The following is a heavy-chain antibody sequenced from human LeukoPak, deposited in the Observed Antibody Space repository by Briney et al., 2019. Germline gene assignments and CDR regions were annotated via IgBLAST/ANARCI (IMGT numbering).Heavy chain of an antibody. CDR2: IIPILGIA. CDR1: GGTFSSYA. Sequence: SVKVSCKASGGTFSSYAISWVRQAPGQGLEWMGRIIPILGIANYAQKFQGRVTITADKSTSTAYMELSSLRSEDTAVYYCAVGYSSGWMYYYYGMDVWGQGTTVTVSS. V-gene: IGHV1-69*04. CDR3: AVGYSSGWMYYYYGMDV. D-gene: IGHD6-19*01. J-gene: IGHJ6*02.